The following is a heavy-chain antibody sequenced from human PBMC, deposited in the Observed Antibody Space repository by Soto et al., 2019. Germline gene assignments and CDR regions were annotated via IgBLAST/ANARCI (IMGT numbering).Heavy chain of an antibody. CDR3: ARGDPYYGMDV. CDR2: ISYDGSNK. V-gene: IGHV3-30*03. J-gene: IGHJ6*02. CDR1: GFTSSSYV. Sequence: QGQLVESGGGVVQPGRSVRLSCEASGFTSSSYVMHWVRQAPGKGQEWVAVISYDGSNKHYADSVKGRFTISRDNSKNTLYLEMNSLRGEDTAVYSCARGDPYYGMDVWGQGTTVTVSS.